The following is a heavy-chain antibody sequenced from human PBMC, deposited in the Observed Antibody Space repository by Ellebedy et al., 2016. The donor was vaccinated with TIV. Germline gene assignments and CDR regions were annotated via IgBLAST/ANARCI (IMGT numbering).Heavy chain of an antibody. V-gene: IGHV1-2*02. CDR2: INPNSGGT. D-gene: IGHD3-10*01. CDR1: GYTFTGYY. J-gene: IGHJ6*02. CDR3: ARDRQLWFGKTQPPYYGMDV. Sequence: AASVKVSCKASGYTFTGYYMHWVRQAPGQGLEWMGWINPNSGGTNYAQKFQGRVTMTRDTSISTAYMELSRLRSDDTAVYYCARDRQLWFGKTQPPYYGMDVWGQGTTVTVSS.